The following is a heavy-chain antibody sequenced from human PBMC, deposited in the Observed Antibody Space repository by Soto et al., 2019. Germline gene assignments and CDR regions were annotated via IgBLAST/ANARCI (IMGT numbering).Heavy chain of an antibody. CDR3: ARERRRGQWLVLYAFDI. J-gene: IGHJ3*02. D-gene: IGHD6-19*01. CDR2: ISYDGSNK. V-gene: IGHV3-30-3*01. CDR1: GFTFSSYA. Sequence: QVQLVESGGGVVQPGRSLRLSCAASGFTFSSYAMHWVRQAPGKGLEWVAVISYDGSNKYYADSVKGRFTISRDNSKNTLYLQMNSLRAEDTAVYYCARERRRGQWLVLYAFDIWGQGTMVTVSS.